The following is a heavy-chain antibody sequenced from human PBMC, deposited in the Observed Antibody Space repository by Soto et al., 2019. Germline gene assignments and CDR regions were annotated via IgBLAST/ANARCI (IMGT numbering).Heavy chain of an antibody. CDR1: GFSFSSYG. CDR2: VDADGSGT. CDR3: AGASGWKFDY. D-gene: IGHD1-1*01. V-gene: IGHV3-74*01. J-gene: IGHJ4*02. Sequence: EVQLVESGGGIVQPGGSLRLSCAASGFSFSSYGMHWVRQAPGTGLVWVSRVDADGSGTTYAGSVKGRFSISRDNAKNTVSLQMNNLRAEDTAVYYCAGASGWKFDYWGLGVLVTVSS.